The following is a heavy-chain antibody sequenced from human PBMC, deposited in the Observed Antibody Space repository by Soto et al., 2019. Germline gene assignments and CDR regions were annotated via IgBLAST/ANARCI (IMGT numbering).Heavy chain of an antibody. J-gene: IGHJ1*01. D-gene: IGHD6-19*01. V-gene: IGHV4-31*03. CDR3: ARSSVAGAGYFQH. CDR2: IYYSGST. CDR1: GGSVSGGVYY. Sequence: QVQLQESGPGLVKPSQTLSLTCTVSGGSVSGGVYYWNWIRQHPEKGLEWIGYIYYSGSTYYNPSLRRRVTRSADTSKNQFSLKLSSVTVAGTAVYYCARSSVAGAGYFQHWGQGTQVIVSS.